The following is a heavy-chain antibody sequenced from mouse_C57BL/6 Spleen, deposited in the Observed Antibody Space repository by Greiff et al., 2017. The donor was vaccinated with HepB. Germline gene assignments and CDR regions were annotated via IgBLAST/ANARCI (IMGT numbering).Heavy chain of an antibody. V-gene: IGHV5-9-1*02. CDR1: GFTFSSYA. Sequence: DVMLVESGEGLVKPGGSLKLSCAASGFTFSSYAMSWVRQTPEKRLEWVAYISSGGDYIYYADTVKGRFTISRDNARNTLYLQMSSLKSEDTAMYYCTRDRDGYYRYVDVWGTGTTVTVSS. CDR3: TRDRDGYYRYVDV. CDR2: ISSGGDYI. D-gene: IGHD2-3*01. J-gene: IGHJ1*03.